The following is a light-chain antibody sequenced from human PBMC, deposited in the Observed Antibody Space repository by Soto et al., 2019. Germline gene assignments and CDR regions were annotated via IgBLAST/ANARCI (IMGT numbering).Light chain of an antibody. CDR3: SSYTSSSTYV. CDR1: SSDVGNYNR. V-gene: IGLV2-18*02. CDR2: EVS. Sequence: QSALTQPPSVSGSPGQSVTISCNGTSSDVGNYNRVSWYQQPPGTAPKLMIYEVSNRPSGVPDRFSGSKSGNTAALTISGLQAEDEADYYCSSYTSSSTYVFGTGTKVTVL. J-gene: IGLJ1*01.